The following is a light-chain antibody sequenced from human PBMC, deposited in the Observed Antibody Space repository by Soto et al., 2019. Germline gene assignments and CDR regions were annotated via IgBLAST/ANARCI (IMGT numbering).Light chain of an antibody. CDR3: HQSAASRT. J-gene: IGKJ1*01. V-gene: IGKV3-20*01. Sequence: IVFTQSPGTLSLSPGGRATLSCRASQSVTSTFLAWYQQKPGQAPRLLIYGASSRATGIPDRFSGSGSGTDFTLTISRLEPEDFAVYYCHQSAASRTFGQGTKVDIK. CDR2: GAS. CDR1: QSVTSTF.